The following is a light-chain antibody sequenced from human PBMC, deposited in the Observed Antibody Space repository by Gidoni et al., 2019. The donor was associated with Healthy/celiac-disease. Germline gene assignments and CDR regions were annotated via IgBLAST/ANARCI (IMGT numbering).Light chain of an antibody. CDR3: QQYYSTPLT. CDR2: WAS. J-gene: IGKJ4*01. V-gene: IGKV4-1*01. CDR1: QSVLYSSNNKNY. Sequence: DIVMTQSPDSLAVSLGERATINCKSSQSVLYSSNNKNYLAWYQQKPGQPPKLRIYWASTRESGVPYRFSGSWSGTDFTLTISSLQAEDVAVYYCQQYYSTPLTFGGGTKVEIK.